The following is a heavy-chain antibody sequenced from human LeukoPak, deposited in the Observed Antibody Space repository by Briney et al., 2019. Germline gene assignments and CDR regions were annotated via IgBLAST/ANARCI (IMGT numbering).Heavy chain of an antibody. CDR1: GFTFSSYA. D-gene: IGHD6-19*01. J-gene: IGHJ1*01. CDR2: ISGSGGST. CDR3: AKDFSSGWLPEYFQH. Sequence: PGGSLRLSCAASGFTFSSYAMSWVRQAPGKGLEWVSAISGSGGSTYYADSVKGRFTIPRDNSKNTLYLQMNSLRAEDTAVYYCAKDFSSGWLPEYFQHWGQGTLVTVSS. V-gene: IGHV3-23*01.